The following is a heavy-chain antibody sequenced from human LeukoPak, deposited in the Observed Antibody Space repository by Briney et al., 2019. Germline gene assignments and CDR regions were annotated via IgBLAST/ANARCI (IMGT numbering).Heavy chain of an antibody. CDR1: GGSIGSSNW. Sequence: PSGTLSLTCAVSGGSIGSSNWWSWVRQPPGKGLEWIGEIYHSGSTNYNPSLKSRVTISVDKSKNQFSLKLSSVTAADTAVYYCARVRIVVVPAARAAAARGWFDPWGQGTLVTVSS. J-gene: IGHJ5*02. D-gene: IGHD2-2*01. V-gene: IGHV4-4*02. CDR2: IYHSGST. CDR3: ARVRIVVVPAARAAAARGWFDP.